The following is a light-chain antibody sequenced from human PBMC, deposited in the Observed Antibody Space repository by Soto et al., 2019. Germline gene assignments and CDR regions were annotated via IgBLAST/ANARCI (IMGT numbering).Light chain of an antibody. CDR2: TAS. CDR3: QQANTFPLT. V-gene: IGKV1-12*01. CDR1: EGVPRW. Sequence: NEGVPRWLAWYQQKPGRAPKLLIYTASSLQTGVPSRFSASGFGTDFTLTISSLQPEDFATYYCQQANTFPLTFGGGTKVDI. J-gene: IGKJ4*01.